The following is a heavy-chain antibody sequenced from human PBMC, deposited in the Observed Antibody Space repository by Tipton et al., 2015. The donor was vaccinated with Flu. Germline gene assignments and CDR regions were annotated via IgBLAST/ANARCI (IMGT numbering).Heavy chain of an antibody. V-gene: IGHV3-33*01. Sequence: CAASGFTFSSYGMHWVRQAPGKGLEWVAVIWYDGSNKYYADSVKGRFTISRDNSKNTLYLQMNSLRAEDTAVYYCARAARYSSSGWYYYYGMDVWGQGTTVTVSS. CDR1: GFTFSSYG. CDR2: IWYDGSNK. CDR3: ARAARYSSSGWYYYYGMDV. J-gene: IGHJ6*02. D-gene: IGHD6-6*01.